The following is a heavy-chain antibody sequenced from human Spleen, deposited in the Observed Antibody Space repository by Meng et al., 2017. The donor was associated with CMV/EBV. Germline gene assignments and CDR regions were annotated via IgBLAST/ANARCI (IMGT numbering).Heavy chain of an antibody. V-gene: IGHV1-46*01. D-gene: IGHD2-2*01. CDR1: GYTFTNYY. CDR3: ARAAVLATDPTANRYYGLDV. Sequence: ASVKVSCKASGYTFTNYYMHWVRQAPGQGLEWMGIINPSGVSTNYAQKFQGRVTMTREMSTSTVYMEVSSLRSEDTAVYYCARAAVLATDPTANRYYGLDVWGQGTTVTVSS. J-gene: IGHJ6*02. CDR2: INPSGVST.